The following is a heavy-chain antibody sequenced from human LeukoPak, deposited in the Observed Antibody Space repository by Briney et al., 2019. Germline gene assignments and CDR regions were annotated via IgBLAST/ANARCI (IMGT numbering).Heavy chain of an antibody. CDR3: AKDRRPMVRGVNGGLNY. CDR2: ISWNSGSI. Sequence: GGSLRLSCAASGFTFDDYAMHWVRQAPGKGLEWVSGISWNSGSIGYADSVKGRFTISRDNAKNSLYLQMNSLRAEDTALYYCAKDRRPMVRGVNGGLNYWGQGTLVTVSS. D-gene: IGHD3-10*01. CDR1: GFTFDDYA. V-gene: IGHV3-9*01. J-gene: IGHJ4*02.